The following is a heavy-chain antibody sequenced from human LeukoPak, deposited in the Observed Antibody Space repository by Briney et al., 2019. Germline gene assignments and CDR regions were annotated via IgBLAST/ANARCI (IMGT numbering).Heavy chain of an antibody. J-gene: IGHJ3*02. D-gene: IGHD5-18*01. CDR2: IDHSGST. V-gene: IGHV4-34*01. CDR1: GGSFSGCY. Sequence: SETLSLTCAVYGGSFSGCYWSWIRHPPGRGLEGIGEIDHSGSTNYNPSLKSRVTISVDTSKNQFSLKLSSVTAADTAVYYCARSRIQLWLRSLGAFDIWGQGTMVTVSS. CDR3: ARSRIQLWLRSLGAFDI.